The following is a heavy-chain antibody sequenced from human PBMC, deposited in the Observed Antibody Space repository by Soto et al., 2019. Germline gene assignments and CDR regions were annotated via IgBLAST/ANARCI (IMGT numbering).Heavy chain of an antibody. D-gene: IGHD1-26*01. J-gene: IGHJ4*02. V-gene: IGHV4-59*01. Sequence: QVQLQESGPGLVKPSETLSLTCTVSGGSISNYYWSWIRQPPGKGLEWIGYIYYRGSTNYNSSRKSRVTISGGPSRTQFPLRLSAATATDTAVYYCARVWTSGSYYLIAYWGQGTLVAVSS. CDR1: GGSISNYY. CDR2: IYYRGST. CDR3: ARVWTSGSYYLIAY.